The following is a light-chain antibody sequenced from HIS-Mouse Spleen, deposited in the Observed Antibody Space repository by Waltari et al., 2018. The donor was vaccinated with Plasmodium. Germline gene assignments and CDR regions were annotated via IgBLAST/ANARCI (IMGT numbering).Light chain of an antibody. Sequence: QAVLTQPSSLSASPGASASLTCTLRSGINVGTYRIYWYQQKPGSPPQYLLRYKSDSDKQQGPGVPSRCSGSKDASANAGILLISGLQSEDEADYYCMIWHSSAWVFGGGTKLTVL. V-gene: IGLV5-45*03. CDR2: YKSDSDK. CDR3: MIWHSSAWV. CDR1: SGINVGTYR. J-gene: IGLJ3*02.